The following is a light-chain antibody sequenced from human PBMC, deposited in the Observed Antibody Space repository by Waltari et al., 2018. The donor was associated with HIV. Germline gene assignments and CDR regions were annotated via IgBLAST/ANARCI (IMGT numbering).Light chain of an antibody. CDR3: QQYNNWPYT. CDR2: SAS. V-gene: IGKV3-15*01. CDR1: QGVNIK. J-gene: IGKJ2*01. Sequence: EILMTQSPDTLSVSPGETATLSCRASQGVNIKLAWYQQKPCQAPRLLIYSASTRATGIPARFSGSGSGTEFTLTITSLQSEDFTIYYCQQYNNWPYTFGQWTKLEI.